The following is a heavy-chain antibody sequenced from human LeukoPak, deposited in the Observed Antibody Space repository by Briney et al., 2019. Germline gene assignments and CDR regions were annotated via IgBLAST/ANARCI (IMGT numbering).Heavy chain of an antibody. Sequence: PSETLSLTCTVSGVSISSSSYYWGWIRQPPGKGLEWIGSIYYSGSTYYNPSLKSRVTISVDTSKNQFSLKLSSVTAADTAVYYCAKQGADFWSGYQYRRMDVWGKGTTVTVSS. D-gene: IGHD3-3*01. V-gene: IGHV4-39*01. J-gene: IGHJ6*03. CDR2: IYYSGST. CDR1: GVSISSSSYY. CDR3: AKQGADFWSGYQYRRMDV.